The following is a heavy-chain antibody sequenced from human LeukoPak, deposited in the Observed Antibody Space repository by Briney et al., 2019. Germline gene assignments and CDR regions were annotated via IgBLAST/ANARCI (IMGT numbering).Heavy chain of an antibody. CDR3: ARTPHSPYYYGSGSYYRAWFDP. J-gene: IGHJ5*02. V-gene: IGHV5-51*01. D-gene: IGHD3-10*01. CDR2: IYPGDSDT. Sequence: GESLKISCKGSGYSFTSYWIGWVRQMPGKGLEWMGIIYPGDSDTRYSPSFQGQVTISADKSISTAYLQWSSLKASDTAMYYCARTPHSPYYYGSGSYYRAWFDPWGQGTLVTVSS. CDR1: GYSFTSYW.